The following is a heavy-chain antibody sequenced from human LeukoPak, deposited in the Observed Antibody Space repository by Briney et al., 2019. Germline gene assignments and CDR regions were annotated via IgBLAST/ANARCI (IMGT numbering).Heavy chain of an antibody. CDR1: GFTFSSYS. CDR2: ISGSGGNT. D-gene: IGHD1-26*01. Sequence: TGGSLRLSCAASGFTFSSYSMSWVRQAPGKGLEWVSAISGSGGNTYYADSVKGRFTISRDNSKNTLYLQMNSLRVEDTALYYCAKDRRGNYYGTFDYWGQGTLVTVSS. J-gene: IGHJ4*02. V-gene: IGHV3-23*01. CDR3: AKDRRGNYYGTFDY.